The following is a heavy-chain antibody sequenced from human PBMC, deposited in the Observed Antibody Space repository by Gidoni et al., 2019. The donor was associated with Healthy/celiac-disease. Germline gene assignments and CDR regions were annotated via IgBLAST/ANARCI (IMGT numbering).Heavy chain of an antibody. V-gene: IGHV4-31*03. CDR1: GGSITRGGYY. CDR2: IYYSGST. Sequence: QVQLQESGPGLVTPSQTLSLPCPVSGGSITRGGYYWGWIRQHPGKGLEWIGYIYYSGSTDYNPYLKSRVTISVDTSKNQFSLKLSAVTAADTAEYYGARGGYSSSSLLGGYWGQGTLVTVSS. J-gene: IGHJ4*02. D-gene: IGHD6-6*01. CDR3: ARGGYSSSSLLGGY.